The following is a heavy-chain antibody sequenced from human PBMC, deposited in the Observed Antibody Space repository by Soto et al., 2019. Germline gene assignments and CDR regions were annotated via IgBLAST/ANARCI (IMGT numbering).Heavy chain of an antibody. D-gene: IGHD5-12*01. V-gene: IGHV1-2*02. CDR1: GYTFTGYY. Sequence: ASVKVSCKASGYTFTGYYMHWVRQAPGQGLEWMGWINPNSGGTNYAQKFQGRVTMTRDTSISTAYMELSRLRSDDTAVYYCAREMSGGYDIPPYFDYWGQGTLVTISS. CDR2: INPNSGGT. CDR3: AREMSGGYDIPPYFDY. J-gene: IGHJ4*02.